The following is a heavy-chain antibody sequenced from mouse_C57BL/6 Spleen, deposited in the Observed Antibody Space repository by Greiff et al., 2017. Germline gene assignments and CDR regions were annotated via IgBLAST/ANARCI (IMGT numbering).Heavy chain of an antibody. Sequence: QVHVKQPGTELVKPGASVKLSCKASGYTFTSYWMHWVKQRPGQGLEWIGNINPSNGGTNYNEKFKSKATLTVDKSSSTAYMQRSSLTSEDSAVYYCAGEDYYGSSFYAMDYWGQGTSVTVSS. CDR1: GYTFTSYW. V-gene: IGHV1-53*01. CDR2: INPSNGGT. J-gene: IGHJ4*01. D-gene: IGHD1-1*01. CDR3: AGEDYYGSSFYAMDY.